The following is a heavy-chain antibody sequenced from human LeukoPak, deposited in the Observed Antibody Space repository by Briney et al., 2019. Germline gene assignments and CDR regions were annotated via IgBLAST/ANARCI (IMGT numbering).Heavy chain of an antibody. J-gene: IGHJ5*02. CDR1: GFTFDNYG. D-gene: IGHD6-13*01. Sequence: GGSLRLSCAASGFTFDNYGMNWVRQVPGKGLEWVSGISGNGGSKGYADSVKCRFTISRDNARKSLYPQMNSLRAEDTAFYYCARDGSGWYGDNWFDPWGQGTLVTVSS. CDR3: ARDGSGWYGDNWFDP. CDR2: ISGNGGSK. V-gene: IGHV3-20*04.